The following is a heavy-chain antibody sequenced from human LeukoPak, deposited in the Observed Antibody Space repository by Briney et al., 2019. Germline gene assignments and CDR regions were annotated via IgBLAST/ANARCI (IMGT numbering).Heavy chain of an antibody. Sequence: ASVKVFCKASGYTFTGYYMHWVRQAPGQGLEWMGWINPNSGGTNYAQKFQGRVTMTRDTSISTAYMELSRLRSDDTAVYYCAREGVRSYYFDYWGQGTLVTVSS. CDR2: INPNSGGT. J-gene: IGHJ4*02. CDR1: GYTFTGYY. CDR3: AREGVRSYYFDY. D-gene: IGHD1-26*01. V-gene: IGHV1-2*02.